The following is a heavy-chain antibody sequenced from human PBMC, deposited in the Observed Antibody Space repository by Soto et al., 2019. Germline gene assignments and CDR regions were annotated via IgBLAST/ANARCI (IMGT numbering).Heavy chain of an antibody. CDR1: GFTFDDYA. CDR3: AKGQRFSEWLPHAFDI. CDR2: ISWNSGSI. Sequence: PGGSLRLSCAASGFTFDDYAMHWVRQAPGKGLEWVSGISWNSGSIGYADSVKGRFTISRDNAKNSLYLQMNSLRAEDTALYYCAKGQRFSEWLPHAFDIWGQGTMVTVSS. V-gene: IGHV3-9*01. D-gene: IGHD3-3*01. J-gene: IGHJ3*02.